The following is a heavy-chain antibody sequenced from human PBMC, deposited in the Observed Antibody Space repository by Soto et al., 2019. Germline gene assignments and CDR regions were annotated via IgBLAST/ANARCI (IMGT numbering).Heavy chain of an antibody. CDR2: IYYSGST. Sequence: LSLTCTVSGGSISSYYWSWIRQPPGKGLEWIGYIYYSGSTNYNPSLKSRVTISVDTSKNQFSLKLSSVTAADTAVYYCARQPNYYGSGSYENYYFDYWGQGTLVTVSS. CDR3: ARQPNYYGSGSYENYYFDY. J-gene: IGHJ4*02. D-gene: IGHD3-10*01. V-gene: IGHV4-59*01. CDR1: GGSISSYY.